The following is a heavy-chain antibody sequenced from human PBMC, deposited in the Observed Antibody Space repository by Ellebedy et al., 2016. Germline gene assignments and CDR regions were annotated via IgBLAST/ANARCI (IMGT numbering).Heavy chain of an antibody. Sequence: GESLKISXAASGFMFNSYSMSWVRQAPGRGLEWVSSITGRGGRTYYADSVKGRFTISRDNSNNAVYLQMNSLRSGDTAVYYWLKETYRYNNWSLFDYWGQGALVTVSS. CDR3: LKETYRYNNWSLFDY. J-gene: IGHJ4*02. D-gene: IGHD1-20*01. V-gene: IGHV3-23*01. CDR1: GFMFNSYS. CDR2: ITGRGGRT.